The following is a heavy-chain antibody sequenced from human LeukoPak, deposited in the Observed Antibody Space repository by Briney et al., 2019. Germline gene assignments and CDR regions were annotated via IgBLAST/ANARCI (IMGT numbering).Heavy chain of an antibody. CDR2: IYYSGST. J-gene: IGHJ4*02. CDR3: ARDRVTKVAGMFDY. D-gene: IGHD6-19*01. CDR1: GGSISSSSYY. V-gene: IGHV4-39*07. Sequence: SETLSLTCTVSGGSISSSSYYWGWIRQPPGKGLEWIGSIYYSGSTYYNPSLKSRATISVDTSKDQFSLKLSSVTAADTAVYYCARDRVTKVAGMFDYWGQGTLVTVSS.